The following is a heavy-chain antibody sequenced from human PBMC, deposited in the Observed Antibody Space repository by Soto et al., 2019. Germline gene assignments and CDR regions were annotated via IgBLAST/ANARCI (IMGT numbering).Heavy chain of an antibody. V-gene: IGHV2-5*02. CDR2: IYWDDDK. CDR3: AHYSSTSSFDY. D-gene: IGHD6-13*01. CDR1: GFSLSTSGMG. Sequence: QITLKESGPTLVKPTQTFTLACTFSGFSLSTSGMGVGWIRQPPGKALEWLALIYWDDDKRYSPSLKSRLTITKDTSKNQVVLTMTHMDPVDTATYSCAHYSSTSSFDYWGQGTLVTVSS. J-gene: IGHJ4*02.